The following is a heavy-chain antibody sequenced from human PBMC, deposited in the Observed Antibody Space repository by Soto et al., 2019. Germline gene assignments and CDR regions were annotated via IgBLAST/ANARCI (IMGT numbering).Heavy chain of an antibody. CDR3: ARHIPAAGDYYGMDV. J-gene: IGHJ6*02. D-gene: IGHD2-2*01. CDR2: IYPGDSDT. Sequence: GESLKISCKGSGYTFTSYWIGWVRQMPGKGLEWMGIIYPGDSDTRYSPSFQGQVTISADKSISTAYLQWSSLKASDTAMYYCARHIPAAGDYYGMDVWGQGTTVTVYS. V-gene: IGHV5-51*01. CDR1: GYTFTSYW.